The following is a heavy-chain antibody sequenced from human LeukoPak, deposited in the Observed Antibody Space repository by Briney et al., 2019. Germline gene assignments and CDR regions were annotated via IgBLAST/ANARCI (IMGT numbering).Heavy chain of an antibody. V-gene: IGHV3-30*18. D-gene: IGHD1-26*01. CDR2: ISYDGSNK. CDR1: GFTFSSYG. CDR3: AKDRGRGYGIDY. J-gene: IGHJ4*02. Sequence: GRSLRLSCAASGFTFSSYGMHWVRQAPGKGLEWVAVISYDGSNKYYADSVKGRFTISRDNSKDTLYLQVNSLRAEDTTVYYCAKDRGRGYGIDYWGQGTLVTVSS.